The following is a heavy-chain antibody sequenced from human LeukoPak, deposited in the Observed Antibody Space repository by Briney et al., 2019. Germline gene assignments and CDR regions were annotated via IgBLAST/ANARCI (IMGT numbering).Heavy chain of an antibody. CDR1: GGTFSSYA. V-gene: IGHV1-69*01. Sequence: SVKVSCKASGGTFSSYAISWVRQAPGQGLEWMGGIIPIFGTASYAQKFQGRVTITADESTSTAYMELSSLRSEDTAVYYCAAYCSGGSCHGVFDYWGQGTLVTVSS. D-gene: IGHD2-15*01. CDR2: IIPIFGTA. J-gene: IGHJ4*02. CDR3: AAYCSGGSCHGVFDY.